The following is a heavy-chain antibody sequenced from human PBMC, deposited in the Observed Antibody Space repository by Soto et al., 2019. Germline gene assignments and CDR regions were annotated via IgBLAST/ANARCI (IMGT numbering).Heavy chain of an antibody. D-gene: IGHD3-22*01. CDR2: ISAYDGYT. J-gene: IGHJ6*02. CDR3: ARGGFYDSSGARNYYYYGMNV. V-gene: IGHV1-18*01. Sequence: ASVKVSCKASGYTFTSYDINWVRQAPGQGLEWLGWISAYDGYTNYAQILQGRVSMTTDTSTKTAYMELRSLRSDDTAMYYCARGGFYDSSGARNYYYYGMNVWGQGTTVTVS. CDR1: GYTFTSYD.